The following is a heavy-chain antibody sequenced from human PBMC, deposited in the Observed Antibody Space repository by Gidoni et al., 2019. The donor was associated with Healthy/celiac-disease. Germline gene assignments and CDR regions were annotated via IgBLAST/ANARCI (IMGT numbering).Heavy chain of an antibody. V-gene: IGHV3-48*02. Sequence: EVQLMESGGGLVQPGGSLRISCAASGFTFSSYSINWVRQAPGKGLEWFAYISSSSSTIYDADSVKVGFTISRDNAKNSLYLQMNSLRDEDTAVYYWAREDGQKVWFGGGNNWFDPWGQGTLVTVSS. J-gene: IGHJ5*02. CDR2: ISSSSSTI. D-gene: IGHD3-10*01. CDR1: GFTFSSYS. CDR3: AREDGQKVWFGGGNNWFDP.